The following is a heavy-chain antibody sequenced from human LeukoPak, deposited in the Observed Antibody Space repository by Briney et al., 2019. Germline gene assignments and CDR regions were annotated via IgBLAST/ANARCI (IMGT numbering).Heavy chain of an antibody. CDR3: ARRQQPVWYYYYGMDV. CDR1: GYTFTGYY. D-gene: IGHD6-6*01. V-gene: IGHV1-2*02. Sequence: ASVKVSCKASGYTFTGYYMNWVRQAPGQGLEWMGWINPNSGGTNYAQKFQGRVTMTRDTSISTAYMELSRLRSDDTAVYYCARRQQPVWYYYYGMDVWGQGTTVTVSS. CDR2: INPNSGGT. J-gene: IGHJ6*02.